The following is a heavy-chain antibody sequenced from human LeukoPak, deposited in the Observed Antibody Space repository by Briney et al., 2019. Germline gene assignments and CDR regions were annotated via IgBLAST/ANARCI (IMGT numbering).Heavy chain of an antibody. V-gene: IGHV1-69*13. CDR1: GGTFSSYA. J-gene: IGHJ4*02. Sequence: SVKVSCEASGGTFSSYAISWVRQAPGQGLEWMGGIIPIFGTANYAQKFQGRVTITADESTSTAYMELSSLRSEDTAVYYCARSLDVDIVATTHFDYWGQGTLVTVSS. D-gene: IGHD5-12*01. CDR3: ARSLDVDIVATTHFDY. CDR2: IIPIFGTA.